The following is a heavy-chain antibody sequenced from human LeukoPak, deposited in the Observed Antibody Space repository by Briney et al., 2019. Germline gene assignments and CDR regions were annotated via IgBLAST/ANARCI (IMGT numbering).Heavy chain of an antibody. Sequence: GRSLRLSCAASGFTFDDYAMHWVRQAPGKGLEWVSGISWNSGSIDYADSVEGRFTISRDNAKNSLYLQMNSLRAEDTALYYCAKWAGGSSGYHDYWGQGTLATVSS. D-gene: IGHD3-22*01. CDR3: AKWAGGSSGYHDY. V-gene: IGHV3-9*01. CDR2: ISWNSGSI. CDR1: GFTFDDYA. J-gene: IGHJ4*02.